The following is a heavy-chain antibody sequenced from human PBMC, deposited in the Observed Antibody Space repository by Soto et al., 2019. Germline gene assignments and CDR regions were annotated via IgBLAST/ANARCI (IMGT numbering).Heavy chain of an antibody. CDR2: IYPGDSDT. V-gene: IGHV5-51*01. D-gene: IGHD2-2*01. Sequence: GESLKISCKGSGYSFTSYWNGWVRQMPGKGLEWMGIIYPGDSDTRYSPCFQGQVTISADKSISTAYLQWSSLKASDTAMYYCARLSAVVVPEMNAFDIWGQGTMVTVSS. CDR1: GYSFTSYW. J-gene: IGHJ3*02. CDR3: ARLSAVVVPEMNAFDI.